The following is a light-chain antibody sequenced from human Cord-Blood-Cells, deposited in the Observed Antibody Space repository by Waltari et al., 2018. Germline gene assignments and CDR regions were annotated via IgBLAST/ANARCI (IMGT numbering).Light chain of an antibody. V-gene: IGLV1-44*01. J-gene: IGLJ3*02. CDR3: AAWDDSLNGPV. CDR2: SNN. CDR1: SSNIGSNT. Sequence: QSVLTQPPSASGTPGQRVTISCSGSSSNIGSNTVNWYQQLPGTAPQLLSYSNNRRPSRVPDRFSGSKSGTSASLAISGLQSEDEADYYCAAWDDSLNGPVFGGGTKLTVL.